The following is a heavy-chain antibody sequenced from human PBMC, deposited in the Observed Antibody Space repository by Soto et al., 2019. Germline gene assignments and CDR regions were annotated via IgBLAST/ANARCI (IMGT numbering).Heavy chain of an antibody. D-gene: IGHD2-21*01. CDR1: GFTFSSYD. J-gene: IGHJ4*02. V-gene: IGHV3-23*01. Sequence: EVQVLESGGGLVQPGGSLRLSCAASGFTFSSYDMTWVRQATGKGVEWILAISDGGDGSYYADSVKGRFNLSRDNSKNTLPLQMNSRTADDSAVYYSSKGCIGRDPGLDYWGQGTLVTVSS. CDR3: SKGCIGRDPGLDY. CDR2: ISDGGDGS.